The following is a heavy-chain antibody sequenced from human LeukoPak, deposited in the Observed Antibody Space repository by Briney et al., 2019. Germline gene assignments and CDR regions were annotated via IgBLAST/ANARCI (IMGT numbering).Heavy chain of an antibody. CDR3: AGGQAHYYMDV. CDR1: GGTFSSYT. CDR2: IIPIFGTA. Sequence: GASVKVSCKASGGTFSSYTISWVRQAPGQGLEWMGGIIPIFGTANYAQKFQGRVTITTDESTSTAYMELSSLRSEDTAVYYCAGGQAHYYMDVWGKGTTVTVSS. V-gene: IGHV1-69*05. J-gene: IGHJ6*03.